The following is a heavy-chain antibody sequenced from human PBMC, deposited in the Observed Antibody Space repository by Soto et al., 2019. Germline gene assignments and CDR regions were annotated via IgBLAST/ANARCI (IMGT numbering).Heavy chain of an antibody. CDR3: ARDPSHGSGSYLDY. CDR1: GFTFSNYG. CDR2: IWYDGSNK. V-gene: IGHV3-33*01. J-gene: IGHJ4*02. D-gene: IGHD3-10*01. Sequence: GGSLRLSCAASGFTFSNYGMHWVRQAPGKGLEWVAVIWYDGSNKYYADSVKGRFTISRDNSKNTLYVQMNSLRAEDTAVYYCARDPSHGSGSYLDYWGQGTLVTVSS.